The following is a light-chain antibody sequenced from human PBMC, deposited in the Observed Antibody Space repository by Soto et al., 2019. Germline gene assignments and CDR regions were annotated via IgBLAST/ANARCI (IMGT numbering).Light chain of an antibody. V-gene: IGLV2-8*01. CDR2: EVS. CDR3: SSYTNINTRACV. J-gene: IGLJ1*01. Sequence: QSALTQPPSASGSPGQSVTISCTGTSSDVGGYHYVSWYQQHPGKAPKLMIYEVSKRPSGVPDRFSGSKSGNTASLTVSGLQAEDEADYYCSSYTNINTRACVFGTGTKLTVL. CDR1: SSDVGGYHY.